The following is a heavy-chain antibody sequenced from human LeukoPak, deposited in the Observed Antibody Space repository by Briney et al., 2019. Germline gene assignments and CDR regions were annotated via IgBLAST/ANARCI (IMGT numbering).Heavy chain of an antibody. Sequence: ASVKVSCKASGYTFASYVISWVRQSPGQGLEWMGWISAYNGNTNYAQKLQGRVTMTTDTSTSTAYMELRSLRSDDTAVYYCARDGTHSGYDYPIDYWGQGTLVTVSS. CDR2: ISAYNGNT. V-gene: IGHV1-18*01. J-gene: IGHJ4*02. CDR3: ARDGTHSGYDYPIDY. D-gene: IGHD5-12*01. CDR1: GYTFASYV.